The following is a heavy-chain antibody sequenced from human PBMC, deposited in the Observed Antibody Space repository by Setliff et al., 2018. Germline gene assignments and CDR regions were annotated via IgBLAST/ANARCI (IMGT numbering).Heavy chain of an antibody. J-gene: IGHJ4*02. Sequence: PGGSLRLSCAASGFTFGSLWMAWVRQTPGKGLEWVANINEDGSAQFYVDSVLGRFTTSRDNSQNTVYLPMNALSGDDTALYFCARAQNIFAGNLDSWGQGTLVTVS. V-gene: IGHV3-7*01. CDR2: INEDGSAQ. CDR1: GFTFGSLW. CDR3: ARAQNIFAGNLDS.